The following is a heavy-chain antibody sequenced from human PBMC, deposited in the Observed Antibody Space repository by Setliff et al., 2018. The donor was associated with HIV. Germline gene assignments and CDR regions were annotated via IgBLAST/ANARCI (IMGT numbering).Heavy chain of an antibody. Sequence: GASVKVSCKASGYTFTSYYMHWVRQAPGQGLEWMGIINPSGGSTSYAQKFQGRVTMTRDTSISTAYREMSTLRSEDTAVYYCARERFGRSGFDYLQHWGQGTLVTVSS. CDR2: INPSGGST. D-gene: IGHD3-10*01. V-gene: IGHV1-46*01. J-gene: IGHJ1*01. CDR1: GYTFTSYY. CDR3: ARERFGRSGFDYLQH.